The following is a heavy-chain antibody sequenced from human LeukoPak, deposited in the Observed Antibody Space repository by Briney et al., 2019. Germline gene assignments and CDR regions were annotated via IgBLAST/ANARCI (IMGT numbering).Heavy chain of an antibody. CDR1: GGSFSGYY. Sequence: SETLSLTCAVYGGSFSGYYWSWIRQPPGKGLEWIGEINHGGSTNYNPSLKSRITMSVDTSKSQFSLKLSSVTAADTAVYYCARDNDMGFEYWGQGTLVTVSS. CDR2: INHGGST. D-gene: IGHD3-9*01. V-gene: IGHV4-34*01. J-gene: IGHJ4*02. CDR3: ARDNDMGFEY.